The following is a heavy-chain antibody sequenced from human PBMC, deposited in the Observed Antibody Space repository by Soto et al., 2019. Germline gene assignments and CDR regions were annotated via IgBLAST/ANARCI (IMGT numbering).Heavy chain of an antibody. J-gene: IGHJ4*02. Sequence: QVQLQESGPGLVKPSETLSLTCTVSGGSISSYYWSWIRQPPGKGLEWIGYIYYSGITNYNPSLKSRAPISVATSKTQCSRRLSSVTAADTAVYYCARGSGSSSSWFGDWGQGTLVTVSS. V-gene: IGHV4-59*01. CDR2: IYYSGIT. D-gene: IGHD6-13*01. CDR1: GGSISSYY. CDR3: ARGSGSSSSWFGD.